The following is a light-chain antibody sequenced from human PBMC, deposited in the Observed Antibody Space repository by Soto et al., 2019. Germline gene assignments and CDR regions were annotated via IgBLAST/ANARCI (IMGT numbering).Light chain of an antibody. V-gene: IGKV3-11*01. CDR3: QQRSNWL. CDR1: QNVANY. J-gene: IGKJ3*01. Sequence: EIVLTQSPATLSLSPGERATLSCRASQNVANYLDWYQQKPGQAPRLLIYESSNRATGIAARFSGSGSGTDFTLTISGLEPEDFAVYYCQQRSNWLFGPGTKVDIK. CDR2: ESS.